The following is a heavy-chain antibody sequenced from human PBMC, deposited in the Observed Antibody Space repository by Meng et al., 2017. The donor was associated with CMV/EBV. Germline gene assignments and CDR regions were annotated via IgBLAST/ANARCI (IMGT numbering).Heavy chain of an antibody. V-gene: IGHV3-21*01. CDR1: FSGYG. CDR2: ISSSSSYI. D-gene: IGHD5-18*01. J-gene: IGHJ6*02. CDR3: ARDFNVSGYSYGYYYGMDV. Sequence: FSGYGMTGVRQAPGKGLEWVSSISSSSSYIYYADSVRGRFTISRDNAKNSLYLQMNSLRAEDTAVYYCARDFNVSGYSYGYYYGMDVWGQGTTVTVSS.